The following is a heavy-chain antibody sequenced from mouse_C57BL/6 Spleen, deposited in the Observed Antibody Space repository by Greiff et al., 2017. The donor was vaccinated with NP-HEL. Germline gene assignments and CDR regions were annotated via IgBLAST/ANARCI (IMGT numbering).Heavy chain of an antibody. CDR2: IYPGDGDT. CDR1: GYAFSSSW. CDR3: ARLYYSNYGYYFDY. J-gene: IGHJ2*01. Sequence: QVQLQQSGPELVKPGASVKISCKASGYAFSSSWMNWVKQRPGKGLEWIGRIYPGDGDTNYNGKFKGKATLTADKSSSTAYMQLSSLTSEDTAIYYCARLYYSNYGYYFDYWGQGTTLTVSS. D-gene: IGHD2-5*01. V-gene: IGHV1-82*01.